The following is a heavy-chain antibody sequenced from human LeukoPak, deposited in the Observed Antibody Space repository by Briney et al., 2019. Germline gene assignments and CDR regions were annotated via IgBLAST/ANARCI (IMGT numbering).Heavy chain of an antibody. CDR2: IISSSSYI. V-gene: IGHV3-21*01. D-gene: IGHD1-26*01. CDR1: GFTFSSYS. Sequence: PGGSLRLSCAASGFTFSSYSMNWVRQAPGKGLEWVSSIISSSSYIYYADSVKGRFTISRDNAKNSLYLQMNSLRAEDTAVYYCARGARYWGQGTLVTVSS. CDR3: ARGARY. J-gene: IGHJ4*02.